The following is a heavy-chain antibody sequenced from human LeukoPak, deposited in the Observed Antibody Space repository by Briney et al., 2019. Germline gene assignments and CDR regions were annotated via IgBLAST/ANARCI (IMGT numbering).Heavy chain of an antibody. Sequence: GASAKVSCKASGYTFTGYYMHWVRQAPGHGLEWMGRINPSGGSTNYAQKFQGRVTTTSDTSTSTVYMELSSLRSEDTAVYYCARGREGYNLYYFDYWGQGTLVTVSS. CDR3: ARGREGYNLYYFDY. CDR1: GYTFTGYY. J-gene: IGHJ4*02. D-gene: IGHD5-24*01. V-gene: IGHV1-46*01. CDR2: INPSGGST.